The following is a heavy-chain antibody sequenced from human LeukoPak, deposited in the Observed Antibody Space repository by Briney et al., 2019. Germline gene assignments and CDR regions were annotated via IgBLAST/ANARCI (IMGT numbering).Heavy chain of an antibody. D-gene: IGHD6-13*01. Sequence: SETLSLTCTVSGGSISSYYWSWIRQPPGKGLEWIGYIYYSGSTNYNPSLKSRVTISVDTSKNQFSLKLSSVTAADTAVYYCARDLRTAAAGRYYYYGMDVWGQGTTVTVSS. J-gene: IGHJ6*02. V-gene: IGHV4-59*01. CDR1: GGSISSYY. CDR2: IYYSGST. CDR3: ARDLRTAAAGRYYYYGMDV.